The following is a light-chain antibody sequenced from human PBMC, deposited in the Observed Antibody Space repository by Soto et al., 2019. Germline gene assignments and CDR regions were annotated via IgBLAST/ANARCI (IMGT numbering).Light chain of an antibody. CDR2: GVS. CDR1: QSIISRY. V-gene: IGKV3-20*01. J-gene: IGKJ1*01. CDR3: PQYHNLWT. Sequence: EIVFTQSPGTLSLSPGERSTLSCLASQSIISRYLAWYQHKPGQAPRLLIYGVSNRATGIPERFSGSGSGTEFTLTITSLQSEDFAFYYCPQYHNLWTVGQVTKVDIK.